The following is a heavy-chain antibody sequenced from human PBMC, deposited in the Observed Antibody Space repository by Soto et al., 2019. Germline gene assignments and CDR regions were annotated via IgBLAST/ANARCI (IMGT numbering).Heavy chain of an antibody. Sequence: LRLSCVASGFTFSSHWMTWVRQAPGEGLGWVANMKEDGGEIYYVDSVKGRFTISRDNAKNLLYLQMNSLRAEDTAIYYCARGWAALDYWGQGALVTVSS. CDR1: GFTFSSHW. CDR2: MKEDGGEI. J-gene: IGHJ4*02. D-gene: IGHD6-6*01. CDR3: ARGWAALDY. V-gene: IGHV3-7*03.